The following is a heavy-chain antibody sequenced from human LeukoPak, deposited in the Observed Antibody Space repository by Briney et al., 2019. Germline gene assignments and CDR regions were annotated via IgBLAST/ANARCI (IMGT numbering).Heavy chain of an antibody. CDR2: ISGSGGST. CDR1: GFTFSSYA. V-gene: IGHV3-23*01. Sequence: QAGGSLRLSCAASGFTFSSYAMSWVRQAPGKGLEWVSAISGSGGSTYYADSVKGRFTISRDNSKNTLYLQMNSLRAEDTAVYYCAKVSSSWDLYFDYWGQGTLVTVSS. J-gene: IGHJ4*02. D-gene: IGHD6-13*01. CDR3: AKVSSSWDLYFDY.